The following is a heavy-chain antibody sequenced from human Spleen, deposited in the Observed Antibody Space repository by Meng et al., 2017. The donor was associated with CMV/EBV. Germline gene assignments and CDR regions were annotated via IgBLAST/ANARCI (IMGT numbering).Heavy chain of an antibody. V-gene: IGHV4-39*02. Sequence: SAGSRSSYGSFWGWIRQPPGKGLEWIGMIYYSGGTHYNPSLKSRVIVSVDTSKKNFSLKLSSVTASDTAVYYCVRYYDRSGHHYFDYWGQGSLVTVSS. CDR2: IYYSGGT. CDR3: VRYYDRSGHHYFDY. J-gene: IGHJ4*02. CDR1: AGSRSSYGSF. D-gene: IGHD3-22*01.